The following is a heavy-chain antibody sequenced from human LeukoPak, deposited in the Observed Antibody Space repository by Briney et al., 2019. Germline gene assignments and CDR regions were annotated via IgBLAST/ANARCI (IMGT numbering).Heavy chain of an antibody. Sequence: ASVKVSCKASGYTFTGYYMHWVRQAPGQGLEWMGRINPNSGGTNYAQKFQGRVTMTRDTSISTAYMELSRLGSDDTAVYYCARDRVVPRGFDPWGQGTLVTVSS. V-gene: IGHV1-2*06. CDR2: INPNSGGT. CDR1: GYTFTGYY. D-gene: IGHD2-2*01. CDR3: ARDRVVPRGFDP. J-gene: IGHJ5*02.